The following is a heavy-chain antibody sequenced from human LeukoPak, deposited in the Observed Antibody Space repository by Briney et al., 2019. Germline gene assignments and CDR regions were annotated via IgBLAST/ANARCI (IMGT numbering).Heavy chain of an antibody. Sequence: PGGSLRLSCAASGFTFSIYSMNWVRQAPGKGLEWVSYIGSSGSTIYYADSVKGRFTISRDNAKNSLDLQMNSLRAEDTAVYYCARVGDYYDSSGYDYWGQGTLVTVSS. V-gene: IGHV3-48*04. J-gene: IGHJ4*02. CDR3: ARVGDYYDSSGYDY. CDR1: GFTFSIYS. CDR2: IGSSGSTI. D-gene: IGHD3-22*01.